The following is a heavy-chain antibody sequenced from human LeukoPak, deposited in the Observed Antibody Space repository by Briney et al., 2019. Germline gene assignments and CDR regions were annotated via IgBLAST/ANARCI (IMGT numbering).Heavy chain of an antibody. Sequence: AVKVSYKPSRGTLSSYAISWVRQAPGEGREWMGRIIPILGKANYAQKLQGRDTITTDETPSTDHIEQSTLRSEGTRLYHTVRERKDGYTGLHDYGGQGTLVTVSS. CDR1: RGTLSSYA. CDR2: IIPILGKA. V-gene: IGHV1-69*05. CDR3: VRERKDGYTGLHDY. D-gene: IGHD5-24*01. J-gene: IGHJ4*02.